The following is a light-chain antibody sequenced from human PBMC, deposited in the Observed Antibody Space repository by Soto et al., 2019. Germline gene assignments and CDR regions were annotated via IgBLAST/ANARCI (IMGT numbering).Light chain of an antibody. Sequence: DIQMTQSPSSLSASIGDRVTLTCRASQRIGTNLNWYQQRPGKAPKLLIYDASSLESGVPQMFSGSGSGTEFTLTISSLQTDDSGTYYCHQYKSYSTFGQGTKGDIK. CDR2: DAS. J-gene: IGKJ1*01. CDR1: QRIGTN. V-gene: IGKV1-5*01. CDR3: HQYKSYST.